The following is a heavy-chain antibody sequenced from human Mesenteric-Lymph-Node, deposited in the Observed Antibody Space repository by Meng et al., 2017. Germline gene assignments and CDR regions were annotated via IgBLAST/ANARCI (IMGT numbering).Heavy chain of an antibody. J-gene: IGHJ4*02. Sequence: VQLVESGGGFVTPGWSLSPSCAVSGITFKDAWMSWVRQAPGKGLEWVGSIKSNGDGGKTDYAAHVKGRFTISRDDSKNTLFLQMDSLKTEDTAVYYCTPDPWGYWGQGTLVTVSS. D-gene: IGHD3-16*01. V-gene: IGHV3-15*01. CDR2: IKSNGDGGKT. CDR3: TPDPWGY. CDR1: GITFKDAW.